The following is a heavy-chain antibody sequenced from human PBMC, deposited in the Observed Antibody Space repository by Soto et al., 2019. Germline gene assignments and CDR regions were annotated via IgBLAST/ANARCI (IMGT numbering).Heavy chain of an antibody. CDR1: GFTFSTYA. Sequence: PGGSLRLSCAASGFTFSTYAMSWVRQAPGKGLEWVSAIVGSGGSTYYADSVKGRFTISRDNSKNTLYLQMNSLRAEDTAVYYCAKQGEPYRYYYYYYMDVWGKGTTVTVSS. V-gene: IGHV3-23*01. CDR3: AKQGEPYRYYYYYYMDV. CDR2: IVGSGGST. J-gene: IGHJ6*03. D-gene: IGHD3-16*01.